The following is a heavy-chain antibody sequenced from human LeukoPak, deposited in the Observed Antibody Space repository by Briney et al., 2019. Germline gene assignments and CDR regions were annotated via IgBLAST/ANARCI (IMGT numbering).Heavy chain of an antibody. CDR1: GGSTSSYY. V-gene: IGHV3-15*01. CDR2: IKSKTDGGTT. J-gene: IGHJ4*02. CDR3: TTDFYSNYDYFDY. Sequence: PSETLSLTCTVSGGSTSSYYWSWIRQPPGKGLEWVGRIKSKTDGGTTDYAAPVKGRFTISRDDSKNTLYLQMNSLKTEDTAVYYCTTDFYSNYDYFDYWGQGTLVTVSS. D-gene: IGHD4-11*01.